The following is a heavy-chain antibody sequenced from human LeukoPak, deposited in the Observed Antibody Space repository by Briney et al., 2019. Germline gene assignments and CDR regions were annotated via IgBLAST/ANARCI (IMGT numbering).Heavy chain of an antibody. Sequence: GESLKISCRSSGYSFTSYWIGWVRQMPGKGLEWMGIIYPGDSDTRYSPSFQGQVTISADKSISTAYLQWSSLKASDTAIYHCARIASSSWWNYFDYWGQGTLVTVSS. D-gene: IGHD6-13*01. V-gene: IGHV5-51*01. CDR1: GYSFTSYW. CDR3: ARIASSSWWNYFDY. CDR2: IYPGDSDT. J-gene: IGHJ4*02.